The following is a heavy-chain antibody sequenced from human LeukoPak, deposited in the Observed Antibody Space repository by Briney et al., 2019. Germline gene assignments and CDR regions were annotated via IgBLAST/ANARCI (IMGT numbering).Heavy chain of an antibody. CDR1: GFTFSSYA. J-gene: IGHJ6*03. Sequence: GGSLRLSCAASGFTFSSYAMHWVRQAPGKGLEWVAFIRYDGSNKYYADSVKGRFTISRDNSKNTLYLQMNSLRAEDTAVYYCAKVIAAADNYYYYYMDVWGKGTTVTVSS. D-gene: IGHD6-13*01. CDR3: AKVIAAADNYYYYYMDV. V-gene: IGHV3-30*02. CDR2: IRYDGSNK.